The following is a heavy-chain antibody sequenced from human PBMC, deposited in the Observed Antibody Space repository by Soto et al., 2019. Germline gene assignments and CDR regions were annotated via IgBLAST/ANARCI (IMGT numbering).Heavy chain of an antibody. Sequence: QVVLLQSGAEVKEPGSSVRVSCKVSGSTFNNFAFSWVRQAPGHGPEWMGGIVVISNTADYSQRFQDRVNITADTSTNTLYLELGSLTFAETAVYYCARAIKRWEVNYYFDYWGQGTLVTVSS. V-gene: IGHV1-69*06. D-gene: IGHD1-26*01. CDR2: IVVISNTA. CDR1: GSTFNNFA. CDR3: ARAIKRWEVNYYFDY. J-gene: IGHJ4*02.